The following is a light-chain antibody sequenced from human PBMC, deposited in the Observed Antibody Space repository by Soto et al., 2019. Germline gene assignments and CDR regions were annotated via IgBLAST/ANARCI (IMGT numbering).Light chain of an antibody. J-gene: IGLJ2*01. CDR2: LNSDGSH. V-gene: IGLV4-69*01. CDR1: SGHSTYA. CDR3: QSWGTAIHDVV. Sequence: QPVLTQSPSASASLGASVKLTCTLISGHSTYAIAWHQQQPEKGPRYLMKLNSDGSHSRGDGIPDRFSGSSSGAERHLTISSLQSEDEADYYCQSWGTAIHDVVFGGGTKVTVL.